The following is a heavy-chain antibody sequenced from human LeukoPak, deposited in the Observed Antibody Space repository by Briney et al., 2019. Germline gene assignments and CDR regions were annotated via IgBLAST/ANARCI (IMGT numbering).Heavy chain of an antibody. J-gene: IGHJ4*02. D-gene: IGHD6-6*01. CDR3: ATRIGGGSSYYFDY. V-gene: IGHV4-4*07. CDR1: GGSISNYY. CDR2: IDTSGST. Sequence: SETLSLTCTVSGGSISNYYWSWIRQAAGKGLEWIGRIDTSGSTKYNPSLKSRVTMSVDTSKNQFSLRLTSVTAAGTAVYYCATRIGGGSSYYFDYWGQGTLVTVSS.